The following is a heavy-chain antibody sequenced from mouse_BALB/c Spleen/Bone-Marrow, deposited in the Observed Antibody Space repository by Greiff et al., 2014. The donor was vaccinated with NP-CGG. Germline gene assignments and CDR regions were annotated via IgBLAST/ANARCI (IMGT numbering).Heavy chain of an antibody. Sequence: VQLQQSRTELVKRENTMKISCKASGYSFTGYTMNWVKQSHGKNLEWIGLINPYNGGTRYNQKFKGKATLIVDKSSSTAYMELLSLTSEDSAVYYCARGPPLYYDYGFDYWGQGTTLTVSS. CDR3: ARGPPLYYDYGFDY. J-gene: IGHJ2*01. CDR2: INPYNGGT. V-gene: IGHV1-26*01. D-gene: IGHD2-4*01. CDR1: GYSFTGYT.